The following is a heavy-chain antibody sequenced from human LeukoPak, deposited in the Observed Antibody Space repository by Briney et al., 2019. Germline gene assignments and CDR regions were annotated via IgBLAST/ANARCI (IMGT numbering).Heavy chain of an antibody. V-gene: IGHV4-59*01. D-gene: IGHD3-22*01. Sequence: PSETLSLTCTVSSGSISSYYWNWIRQPPGKGLEWIGYIYYSGSTSYNPSLKSRVTISVDTSENQFPLNLSSVTAADTAVYYCARALGSSGSPGYWGQGTLVTVSS. J-gene: IGHJ4*02. CDR1: SGSISSYY. CDR3: ARALGSSGSPGY. CDR2: IYYSGST.